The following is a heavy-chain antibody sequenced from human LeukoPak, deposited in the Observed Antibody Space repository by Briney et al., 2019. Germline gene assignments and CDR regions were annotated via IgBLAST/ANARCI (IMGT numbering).Heavy chain of an antibody. CDR3: TRDNAYMIDY. V-gene: IGHV3-74*01. D-gene: IGHD2-2*01. J-gene: IGHJ4*02. CDR1: GFTFSSYW. CDR2: NTDGTTT. Sequence: GGSLRLSCAASGFTFSSYWMNWVRQAPGKGLMWVSHNTDGTTTTYADSVRGRFTVSRDNAKNTLYLEMSRLRAEDTAVYFCTRDNAYMIDYWGQGTQVAVSS.